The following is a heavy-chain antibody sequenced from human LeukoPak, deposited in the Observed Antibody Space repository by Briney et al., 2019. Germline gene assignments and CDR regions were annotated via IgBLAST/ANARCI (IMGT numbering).Heavy chain of an antibody. D-gene: IGHD5-24*01. CDR1: GYTFTSYG. V-gene: IGHV1-18*01. J-gene: IGHJ6*03. Sequence: ASVKVSCKASGYTFTSYGISWVRQAPGQGLEWMGWISAYNGNTNYAQKLQGKVTMTTDTSTSTAYMELRSLRSDDTAVYYCARRVEMATIYYYYYYMDVWGKGTTVTISS. CDR2: ISAYNGNT. CDR3: ARRVEMATIYYYYYYMDV.